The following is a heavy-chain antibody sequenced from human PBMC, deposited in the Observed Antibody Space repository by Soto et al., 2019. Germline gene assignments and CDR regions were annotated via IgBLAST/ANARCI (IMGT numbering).Heavy chain of an antibody. CDR1: QFTFSTYG. J-gene: IGHJ6*02. CDR2: VSHDGSSE. V-gene: IGHV3-30*18. D-gene: IGHD3-3*01. Sequence: GGSLRLSCAASQFTFSTYGMHWVRQAPGKGLEWVAIVSHDGSSEYYADSVKGRFTISRDNSKNTLYLQMNSLKTEDTAVYYCAKDVQSGYWGAAAYYYGLDVWGQGTTVTVSS. CDR3: AKDVQSGYWGAAAYYYGLDV.